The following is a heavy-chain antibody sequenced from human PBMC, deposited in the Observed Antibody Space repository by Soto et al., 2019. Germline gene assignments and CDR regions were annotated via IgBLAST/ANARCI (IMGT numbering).Heavy chain of an antibody. CDR3: ARRRFSNYHDISTYYGPFDS. CDR2: ISYDGSNK. V-gene: IGHV3-30-3*01. Sequence: LVESGGGVVQPGRSLRLSCAASAFTFSSYAMHWVRQAPGKGLEWVAVISYDGSNKYYADSVKGRFTISRDNSGNTLFLQMNSLRPEDTAVYYCARRRFSNYHDISTYYGPFDSWGRGALVTVSS. J-gene: IGHJ4*02. D-gene: IGHD3-22*01. CDR1: AFTFSSYA.